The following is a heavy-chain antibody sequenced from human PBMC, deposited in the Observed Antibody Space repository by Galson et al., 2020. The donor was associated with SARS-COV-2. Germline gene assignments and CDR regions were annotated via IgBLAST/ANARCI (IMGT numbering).Heavy chain of an antibody. CDR2: INPSGGST. CDR3: ARDYRDGSGSYYRDY. J-gene: IGHJ4*02. CDR1: GYTFTSYY. D-gene: IGHD3-10*01. V-gene: IGHV1-46*01. Sequence: ASVKVSCKASGYTFTSYYMHWVRQAPGQGLEWMGIINPSGGSTSYAQKFQGRVTMTRDTSTSTVYMELSSLRSEDTAVYYCARDYRDGSGSYYRDYWGQGTLVTVSS.